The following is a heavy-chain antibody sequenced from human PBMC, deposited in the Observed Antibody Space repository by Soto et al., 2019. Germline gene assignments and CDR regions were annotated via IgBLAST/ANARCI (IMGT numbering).Heavy chain of an antibody. J-gene: IGHJ5*02. CDR1: GGTFSSYT. Sequence: QVQLVQSGAEVKKPGSSVKVSCKASGGTFSSYTINWVRQAPGQGLEWMGRINPILGTANYVQKFQGRVTLTADESTSTAYMELSSLRSEDTAVYYCARSYCSGGTCFHDWFDPWGQGTLVTVSS. CDR3: ARSYCSGGTCFHDWFDP. CDR2: INPILGTA. V-gene: IGHV1-69*01. D-gene: IGHD2-15*01.